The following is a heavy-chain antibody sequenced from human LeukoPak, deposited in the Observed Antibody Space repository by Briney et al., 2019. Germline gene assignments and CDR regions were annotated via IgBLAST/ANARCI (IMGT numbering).Heavy chain of an antibody. CDR3: ARGRENWYNALDV. CDR2: TYYRSKWYN. J-gene: IGHJ6*02. CDR1: GDSVSSNGAA. Sequence: SQSLSLTCAISGDSVSSNGAAWNWIRQSPSRGLEWLGRTYYRSKWYNDYAVSLKSRITINQDTSKNQFSLQLNSVTPEDTAVYYCARGRENWYNALDVWGQGTTVTVSS. V-gene: IGHV6-1*01. D-gene: IGHD1-1*01.